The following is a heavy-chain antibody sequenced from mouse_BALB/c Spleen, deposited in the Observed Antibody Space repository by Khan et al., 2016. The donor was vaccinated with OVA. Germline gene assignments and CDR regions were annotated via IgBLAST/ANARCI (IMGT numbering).Heavy chain of an antibody. CDR1: GFIFSSYG. V-gene: IGHV5-6*01. D-gene: IGHD1-2*01. J-gene: IGHJ4*01. CDR2: MSSGGSFT. Sequence: EVELVESGGDLVKPGGSLKLSCAASGFIFSSYGMSWVRQTPDKRLEWVATMSSGGSFTYYFESVKGRFTISRDNAKNTLYLHLHSLKSEDTAMSYNSRFITTTTGDYYGMDYWGQGTSVTVSS. CDR3: SRFITTTTGDYYGMDY.